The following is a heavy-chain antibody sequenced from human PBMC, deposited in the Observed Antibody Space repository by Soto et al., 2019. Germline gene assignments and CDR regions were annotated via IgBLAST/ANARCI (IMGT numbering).Heavy chain of an antibody. Sequence: EVQLVESGGDLVQPGGSLRLSCAASGFTFSSYWMHWVSQAPGKGLVWVSRINPDGSRTSYADSVKGRFTISRDNAKNTLYLQMNSLGAEDTAVYYCARVAVTTYYFDYWGQGTLVTVSS. J-gene: IGHJ4*02. V-gene: IGHV3-74*01. CDR3: ARVAVTTYYFDY. CDR2: INPDGSRT. D-gene: IGHD4-17*01. CDR1: GFTFSSYW.